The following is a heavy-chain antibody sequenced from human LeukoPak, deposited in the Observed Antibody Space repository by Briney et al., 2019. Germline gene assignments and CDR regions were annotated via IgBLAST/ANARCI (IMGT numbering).Heavy chain of an antibody. D-gene: IGHD6-19*01. V-gene: IGHV1-3*02. CDR1: GYTFTSYA. J-gene: IGHJ4*02. CDR2: SNAGNGNT. Sequence: GASVKVSCKASGYTFTSYAMHWARQAPGQGLEWMGWSNAGNGNTKYSQEFQGRVTITRDTSASTAYMELSSLRSEDMAVYYCARGGHSSGWYLFDYWGQGTLVTVSS. CDR3: ARGGHSSGWYLFDY.